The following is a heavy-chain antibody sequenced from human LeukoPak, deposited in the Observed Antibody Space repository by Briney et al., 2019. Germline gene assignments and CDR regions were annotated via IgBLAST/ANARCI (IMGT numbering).Heavy chain of an antibody. V-gene: IGHV1-2*02. J-gene: IGHJ3*02. CDR2: INPNSGGT. CDR1: GYTFTGYY. Sequence: ASVKVSCKASGYTFTGYYMHWVRQAPGQGLEWMGWINPNSGGTNYAQKFQGRVTMTRDTSISTAYMELSRLRSDDTAVYYCARDGIGLWSGYFGFGADAFDIWGQGTMVTVSS. D-gene: IGHD3-3*01. CDR3: ARDGIGLWSGYFGFGADAFDI.